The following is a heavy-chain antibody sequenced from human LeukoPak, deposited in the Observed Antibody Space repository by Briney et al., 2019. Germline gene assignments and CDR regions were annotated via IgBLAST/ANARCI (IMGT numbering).Heavy chain of an antibody. J-gene: IGHJ4*02. Sequence: GGSLRLSCAASGFTFSTYAMSWVRQAPGKGLEWVSTISGGSGSTYYADSVKGRFTISRDNSKNTLYLQMNSLRAEDTAVYYCAKNAISGTTDSRFDYWGQGTPFTVSS. CDR3: AKNAISGTTDSRFDY. CDR1: GFTFSTYA. D-gene: IGHD1-7*01. V-gene: IGHV3-23*01. CDR2: ISGGSGST.